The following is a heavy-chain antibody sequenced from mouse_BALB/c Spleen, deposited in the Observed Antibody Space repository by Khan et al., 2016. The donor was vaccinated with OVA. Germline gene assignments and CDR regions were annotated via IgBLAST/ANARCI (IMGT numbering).Heavy chain of an antibody. Sequence: DLVKPGASVKLSCKASGYTFSSYWINWIKQRPGQGLEWVGQIGPGSGNPSYNEIFKGKATLTVDTSSNTVYIQISSLSSEDTAVYFCARANYYGNCRYAMDYWGQGTSVTVSS. J-gene: IGHJ4*01. D-gene: IGHD1-1*01. CDR1: GYTFSSYW. V-gene: IGHV1S41*01. CDR3: ARANYYGNCRYAMDY. CDR2: IGPGSGNP.